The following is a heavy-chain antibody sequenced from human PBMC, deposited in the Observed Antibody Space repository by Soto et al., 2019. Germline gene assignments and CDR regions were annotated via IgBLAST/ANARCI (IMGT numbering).Heavy chain of an antibody. D-gene: IGHD2-2*01. CDR2: IDPSDSYT. CDR1: GYSFTSYW. V-gene: IGHV5-10-1*01. J-gene: IGHJ6*02. Sequence: PGESLKISCKGSGYSFTSYWTSWVRQIPGKGLEWLGRIDPSDSYTNYSPSFQGHVTISADKSISTAYLQWSSLKASDTAMYYCASSPRGYCSSTSCRELGNYYGMDVWGQGTTVTVSS. CDR3: ASSPRGYCSSTSCRELGNYYGMDV.